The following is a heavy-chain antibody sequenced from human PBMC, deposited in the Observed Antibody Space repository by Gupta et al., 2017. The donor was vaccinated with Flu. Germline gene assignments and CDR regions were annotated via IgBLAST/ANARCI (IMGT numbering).Heavy chain of an antibody. Sequence: QVHLVQSGAEVRTPGASVKVSCRASGYIFIAYALNWVRLAPGQRPEWMGWINVANGNTKYSQKFQGRVTITRDTSASTVYMELSGLRSEDTAVYYCARASKHIVVVTTIPPFDSWGQGTLVTVSS. CDR1: GYIFIAYA. D-gene: IGHD2-21*02. CDR2: INVANGNT. J-gene: IGHJ4*02. CDR3: ARASKHIVVVTTIPPFDS. V-gene: IGHV1-3*01.